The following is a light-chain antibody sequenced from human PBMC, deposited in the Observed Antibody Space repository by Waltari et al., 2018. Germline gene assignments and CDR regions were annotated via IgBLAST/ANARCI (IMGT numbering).Light chain of an antibody. CDR1: SSDVGGYNY. V-gene: IGLV2-14*03. CDR2: DVS. CDR3: SSYTSSSMV. Sequence: QSALTQPASVSGSHGQSITISCTGTSSDVGGYNYVSWYQQNPGKAPKLMIYDVSNRPSGVSNRFSGSESGHTASLSISGLQADDDADYYCSSYTSSSMVFGGGTNLTVL. J-gene: IGLJ2*01.